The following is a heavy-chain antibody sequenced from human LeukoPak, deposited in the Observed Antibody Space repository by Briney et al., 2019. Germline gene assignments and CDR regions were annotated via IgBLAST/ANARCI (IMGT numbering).Heavy chain of an antibody. Sequence: GGSLRLSCAASGFTDRSNYMSWVRQAPGKGLEWVSGIYSGGSTYYADSVKGRFTISRDNSKNTLYLQMNSLRAEDTAVYYCASSTYTAFDDWGQGTLVTVSS. CDR2: IYSGGST. D-gene: IGHD5-18*01. CDR3: ASSTYTAFDD. J-gene: IGHJ4*02. V-gene: IGHV3-66*01. CDR1: GFTDRSNY.